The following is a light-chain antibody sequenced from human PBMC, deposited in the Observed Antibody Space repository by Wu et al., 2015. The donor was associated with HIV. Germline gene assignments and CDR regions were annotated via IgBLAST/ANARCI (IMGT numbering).Light chain of an antibody. J-gene: IGKJ2*01. CDR1: QGISSY. CDR2: AAS. V-gene: IGKV1-9*01. CDR3: QQLNTYPYT. Sequence: DIQLTQSPPFLSASVGDRVTITCRASQGISSYLAWYQHTAGKAPKLLIYAASTLQSEVPSRFSGSGSGTEFTLTISSLQPEDSATYCCQQLNTYPYTFGQGTKLEIK.